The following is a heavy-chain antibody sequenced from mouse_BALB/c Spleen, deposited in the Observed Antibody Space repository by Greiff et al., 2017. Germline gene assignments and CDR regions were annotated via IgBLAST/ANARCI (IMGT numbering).Heavy chain of an antibody. J-gene: IGHJ2*01. CDR3: ARGMDGSSYDYFDY. D-gene: IGHD1-1*01. CDR2: ISSGSSTI. CDR1: GFTFSSFG. V-gene: IGHV5-17*02. Sequence: EVNVVESGGGLVQPGGSRKLSCAASGFTFSSFGMHWVRQAPEKGLEWVAYISSGSSTIYYADTVKGRFTISRDNPKNTLFLQMTSLRSEDTAMYYCARGMDGSSYDYFDYWGQGTTLTVSS.